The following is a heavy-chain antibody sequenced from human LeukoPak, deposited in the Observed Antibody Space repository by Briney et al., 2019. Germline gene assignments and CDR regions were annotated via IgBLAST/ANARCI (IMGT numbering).Heavy chain of an antibody. CDR3: ARRQGCSSTSCPPDS. V-gene: IGHV5-51*01. CDR2: IYPGDSDT. CDR1: GYSFTTYW. J-gene: IGHJ4*02. Sequence: GTLKISFRGSGYSFTTYWIGWVRQMPGKGLEWMVIIYPGDSDTRYSPSFQGQVTMSADKSINTAYLQWSSLKASDTAMYYCARRQGCSSTSCPPDSWGQGTLVTVSS. D-gene: IGHD2-2*01.